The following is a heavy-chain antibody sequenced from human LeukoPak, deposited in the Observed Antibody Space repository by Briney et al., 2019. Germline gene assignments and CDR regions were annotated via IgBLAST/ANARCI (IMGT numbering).Heavy chain of an antibody. CDR3: AREGGDYDILTGYLMGNGGHDI. CDR1: GGSISSSSYY. J-gene: IGHJ3*02. D-gene: IGHD3-9*01. CDR2: IYYSGST. V-gene: IGHV4-39*07. Sequence: PSETLSLTCTVSGGSISSSSYYWGWIRQPPGKGLEWIGSIYYSGSTYYNPSLKSRVTISVDTSKNQFSLKLSSVTAADTAVYYCAREGGDYDILTGYLMGNGGHDIWGQGTMVTVSS.